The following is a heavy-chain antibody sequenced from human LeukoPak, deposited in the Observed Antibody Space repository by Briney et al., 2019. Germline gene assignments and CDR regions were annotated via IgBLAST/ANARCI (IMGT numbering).Heavy chain of an antibody. CDR1: GYTFTSYA. D-gene: IGHD6-19*01. CDR3: ARSRYSNGWRDHFDY. CDR2: INAGNGNT. Sequence: APVKVSCKASGYTFTSYAMHWVRQAPGQRLEWMGWINAGNGNTKYSQKFQGRVTITRDTSASTAYMELSSLRSEDTAVYYCARSRYSNGWRDHFDYWGQGTLVTVSS. J-gene: IGHJ4*02. V-gene: IGHV1-3*01.